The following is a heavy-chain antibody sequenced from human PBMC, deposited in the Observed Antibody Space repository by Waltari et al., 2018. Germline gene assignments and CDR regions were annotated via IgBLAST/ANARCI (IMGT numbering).Heavy chain of an antibody. Sequence: QVQLQESGPGLVKPSETLSLTCAVSGYSISSGYYWGWIRQPPGKGLEWIGSIYHSGSTYYNPSLKSRVTISVDTSKNQFSLKLSSVTAADTAVYYCARSYYYDSSGPNWFDPWGQGTLVTVSS. D-gene: IGHD3-22*01. CDR2: IYHSGST. J-gene: IGHJ5*02. V-gene: IGHV4-38-2*01. CDR3: ARSYYYDSSGPNWFDP. CDR1: GYSISSGYY.